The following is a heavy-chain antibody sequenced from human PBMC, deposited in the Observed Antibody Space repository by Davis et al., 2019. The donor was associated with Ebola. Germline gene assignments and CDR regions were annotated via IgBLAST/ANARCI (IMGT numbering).Heavy chain of an antibody. CDR2: ISGSGGST. J-gene: IGHJ4*02. V-gene: IGHV3-23*01. CDR1: GFTFSSYA. D-gene: IGHD3-10*01. CDR3: AKGALWFGELSQYYFDY. Sequence: GESLKISCAASGFTFSSYAMSWARQAPGKGLEWVSAISGSGGSTYYADSVKGRFTISRDNSKNTLYLQMNSLRAEDTAVYYCAKGALWFGELSQYYFDYWGQGTLVTVSS.